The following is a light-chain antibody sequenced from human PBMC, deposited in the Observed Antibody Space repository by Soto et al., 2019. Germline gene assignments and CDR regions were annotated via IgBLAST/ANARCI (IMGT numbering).Light chain of an antibody. CDR3: QQYYSSPWK. J-gene: IGKJ1*01. CDR2: WAS. CDR1: QSVLYSSNRQNY. Sequence: DIVMTQSPDSLAVSLGERATINCKSSQSVLYSSNRQNYLAWYQQQPGQPPRLLIYWASTRESGVPDRFSGSGSGTDFTLTISSLQAEDVAIYYCQQYYSSPWKFGQGTKVEIK. V-gene: IGKV4-1*01.